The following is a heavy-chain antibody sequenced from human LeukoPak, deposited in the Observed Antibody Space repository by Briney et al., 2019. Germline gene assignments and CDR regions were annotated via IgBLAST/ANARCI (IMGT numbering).Heavy chain of an antibody. D-gene: IGHD6-19*01. CDR2: ISSSGSTI. V-gene: IGHV3-11*04. J-gene: IGHJ4*02. CDR3: ARDRGSGWYVDY. Sequence: GGSLRLSCAPSGFTVSSSYMSWVRQAPGKGLEWVSYISSSGSTIYYADSVKGRFTISRDNAKNSLYLQMNSLRAEDTAVYYCARDRGSGWYVDYWGQGTLVTVSS. CDR1: GFTVSSSY.